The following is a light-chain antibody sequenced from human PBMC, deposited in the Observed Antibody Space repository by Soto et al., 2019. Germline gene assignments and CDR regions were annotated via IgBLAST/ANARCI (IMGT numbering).Light chain of an antibody. CDR1: QDINSR. CDR3: LQVKSFPRT. Sequence: DIQMTQSPSSRSASVGDTVTITFRASQDINSRSAWFQQKPGRAPKYLIQAASILQSGFPSRFAGSGSGTDFTLTIDTLQPEDFATYYCLQVKSFPRTFGQGTKV. CDR2: AAS. J-gene: IGKJ1*01. V-gene: IGKV1-12*01.